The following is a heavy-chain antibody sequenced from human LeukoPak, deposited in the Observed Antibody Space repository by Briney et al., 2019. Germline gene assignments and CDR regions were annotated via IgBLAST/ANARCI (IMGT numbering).Heavy chain of an antibody. D-gene: IGHD3/OR15-3a*01. CDR2: ISGSADWT. CDR1: GFTFRSKA. Sequence: GGSLRLSCAASGFTFRSKAMSWVRQAPGKGLEWVSGISGSADWTDYGESVKGRFTISRDNSKNTLHLQMNSLRAEDTAVYFCAKRGVVIRVILVGFHKEAYYFESWGQGALVTVCS. V-gene: IGHV3-23*01. J-gene: IGHJ4*02. CDR3: AKRGVVIRVILVGFHKEAYYFES.